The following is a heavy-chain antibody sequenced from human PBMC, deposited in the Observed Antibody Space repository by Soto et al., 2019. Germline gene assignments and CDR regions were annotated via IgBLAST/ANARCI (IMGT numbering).Heavy chain of an antibody. CDR1: GHTLAIYG. D-gene: IGHD3-10*01. J-gene: IGHJ4*02. Sequence: GASVKVSCKASGHTLAIYGISWLRQAPRQGLEWMGWISAYDGNTNYAQKFQGRVTMTTDTSTSTVYMDLRGLRSDDTAVYYCAFGFGELSHWGQGTLVTVSS. V-gene: IGHV1-18*04. CDR3: AFGFGELSH. CDR2: ISAYDGNT.